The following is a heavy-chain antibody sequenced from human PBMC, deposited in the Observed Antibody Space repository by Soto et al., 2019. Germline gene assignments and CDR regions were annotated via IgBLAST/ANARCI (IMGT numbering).Heavy chain of an antibody. CDR2: INAGNGNT. Sequence: GESLKISCKGSGYSFTSYWIGWVRQMPGQRLEWMGWINAGNGNTKYSQKFQGRVTITRDTSASTAYMELSSLRSEDTAVYYCARGGLYNWNYVDYWGQGTLVTVSS. J-gene: IGHJ4*02. D-gene: IGHD1-20*01. CDR1: GYSFTSYW. CDR3: ARGGLYNWNYVDY. V-gene: IGHV1-3*01.